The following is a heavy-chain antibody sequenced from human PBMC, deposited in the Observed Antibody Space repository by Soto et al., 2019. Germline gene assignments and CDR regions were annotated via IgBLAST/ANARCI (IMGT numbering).Heavy chain of an antibody. J-gene: IGHJ6*02. V-gene: IGHV4-4*02. CDR2: IYHSGST. D-gene: IGHD6-19*01. CDR1: GGSISSSNW. CDR3: ARGMYSSGWRYYYYYGMDV. Sequence: SETLSLTCAVSGGSISSSNWWSWVRQPPGKGLEWIGEIYHSGSTNYNPSLKSRVTISVDKSKNQFSLKLSSVTAADTAVYYCARGMYSSGWRYYYYYGMDVWGQGTTVT.